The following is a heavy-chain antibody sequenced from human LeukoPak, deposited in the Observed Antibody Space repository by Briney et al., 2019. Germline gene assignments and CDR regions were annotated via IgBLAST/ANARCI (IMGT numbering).Heavy chain of an antibody. J-gene: IGHJ4*02. Sequence: PGRSLRLSCAASGFTFRDYTMNWVRQAPGKGLEWVSSIASSSSYTYYADSVKGRFTISRDNAKNSLYLQMSSLRVADTAVYYCTKVRTFAVAGTFDYWGQGVLVSVSS. D-gene: IGHD6-19*01. V-gene: IGHV3-21*01. CDR3: TKVRTFAVAGTFDY. CDR1: GFTFRDYT. CDR2: IASSSSYT.